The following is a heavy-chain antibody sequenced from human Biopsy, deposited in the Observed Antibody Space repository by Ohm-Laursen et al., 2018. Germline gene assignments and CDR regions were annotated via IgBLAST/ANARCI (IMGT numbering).Heavy chain of an antibody. Sequence: SVKVSCKASGYTYTSYGISWVRQAPGQGPEWMGWISGYNGNTVYPQNHQGRVTLTTDTSTSTAYMELRSLRSDDTAIYYCTRDRHYASGSYVGMDVWGQGTTVTVSS. CDR3: TRDRHYASGSYVGMDV. CDR2: ISGYNGNT. CDR1: GYTYTSYG. J-gene: IGHJ6*02. D-gene: IGHD3-10*01. V-gene: IGHV1-18*01.